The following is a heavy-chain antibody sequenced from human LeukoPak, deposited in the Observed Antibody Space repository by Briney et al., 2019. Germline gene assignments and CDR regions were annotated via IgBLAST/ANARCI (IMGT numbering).Heavy chain of an antibody. V-gene: IGHV3-23*01. D-gene: IGHD6-19*01. CDR1: GFAFSDWA. Sequence: PGGSLRLSCAASGFAFSDWAMNWVRHPPGKGLEWVSSMSASGHLIDYTDSVKGRFTVSRDNSKNTLYLQMTSLRAEDTAVYYCAKPGSGWNFDYWGQGTLVTVSS. CDR3: AKPGSGWNFDY. CDR2: MSASGHLI. J-gene: IGHJ4*02.